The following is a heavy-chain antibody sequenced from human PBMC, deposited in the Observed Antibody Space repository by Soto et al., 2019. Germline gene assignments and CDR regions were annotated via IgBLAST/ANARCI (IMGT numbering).Heavy chain of an antibody. CDR3: ERASQSSCMIYYAFDI. CDR2: INPSDDTT. Sequence: ASVKVSCKASGYTFNSYYMHWVRQAPGQGLEWMGMINPSDDTTNYAQKFQGRVTVTRDTSTSTVYMDLSSLRSEDTAVYYCERASQSSCMIYYAFDIPGKGTV. J-gene: IGHJ3*02. CDR1: GYTFNSYY. V-gene: IGHV1-46*02. D-gene: IGHD2-15*01.